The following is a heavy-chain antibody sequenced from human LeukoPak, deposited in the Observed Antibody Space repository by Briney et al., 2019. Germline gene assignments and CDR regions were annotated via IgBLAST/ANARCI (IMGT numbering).Heavy chain of an antibody. CDR2: IKKKIEGRTT. D-gene: IGHD3-3*01. J-gene: IGHJ4*02. CDR3: TTRIITTSDF. CDR1: GFTFSNVW. V-gene: IGHV3-15*01. Sequence: GGSLRLSCAASGFTFSNVWMNWVGQAPGKGLEWIGRIKKKIEGRTTEYAAPVKGRFTIARDDSKTTLSLQMNSLTTEDTAVYYCTTRIITTSDFCGQGTLVTVSS.